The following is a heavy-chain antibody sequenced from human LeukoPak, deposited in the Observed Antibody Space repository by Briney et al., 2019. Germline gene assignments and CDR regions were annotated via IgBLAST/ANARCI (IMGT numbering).Heavy chain of an antibody. CDR1: GFTFDDYA. J-gene: IGHJ3*02. CDR3: AKALTTVVTRGAFDI. CDR2: ISWNSGSL. V-gene: IGHV3-9*01. D-gene: IGHD4-23*01. Sequence: GGSLRLSCAASGFTFDDYAMHWVRQAPGKGLEWVSGISWNSGSLGYADSVKGRFTISRDNAKNSLYLQMNSLRAEDTALYYCAKALTTVVTRGAFDIWGQGTMVTVSP.